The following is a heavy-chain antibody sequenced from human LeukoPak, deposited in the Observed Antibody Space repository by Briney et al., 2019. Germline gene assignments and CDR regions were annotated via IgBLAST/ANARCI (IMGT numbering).Heavy chain of an antibody. CDR2: INPSGGST. V-gene: IGHV1-46*01. CDR1: GYTFTSYY. Sequence: GASVKVSCKASGYTFTSYYMHWVRQAPGQGLEWMGIINPSGGSTSYAQKFQGRVTITRDTSTSTVYMGVSSLRSEDTAVYYCARDYCSSTSCYGHFQHWGQGTLVTVSS. D-gene: IGHD2-2*01. J-gene: IGHJ1*01. CDR3: ARDYCSSTSCYGHFQH.